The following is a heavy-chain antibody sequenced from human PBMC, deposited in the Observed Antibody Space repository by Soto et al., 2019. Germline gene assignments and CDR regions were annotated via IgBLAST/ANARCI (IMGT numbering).Heavy chain of an antibody. CDR2: IRSKANSYAT. D-gene: IGHD2-2*01. V-gene: IGHV3-73*01. CDR3: TRXTGDCSSTSCYVSPLAV. CDR1: GFTFSCSA. Sequence: HPGGSLRLSCAASGFTFSCSAMHWVRQASGKGLEWVGRIRSKANSYATAYAASVKGRFTISRDDSKNTAYLQMNSLKTEDTAVYYCTRXTGDCSSTSCYVSPLAVWGQGTTVTVSS. J-gene: IGHJ6*02.